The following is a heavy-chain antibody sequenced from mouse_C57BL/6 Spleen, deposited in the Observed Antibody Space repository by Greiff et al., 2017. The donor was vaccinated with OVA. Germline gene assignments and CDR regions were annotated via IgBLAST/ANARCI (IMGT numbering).Heavy chain of an antibody. J-gene: IGHJ3*01. V-gene: IGHV3-6*01. D-gene: IGHD3-2*02. CDR3: ARDPDSSGYWFAY. CDR2: ISYDGSN. CDR1: GYSITSGYY. Sequence: ESGPGLVKPSQSLSLTCSVTGYSITSGYYWNWIRQFPGNKLEWMGYISYDGSNNYNPSLKNRISITRDTSKNQFFLKLNSVTTEDTATYYCARDPDSSGYWFAYWGQGTLVTVSA.